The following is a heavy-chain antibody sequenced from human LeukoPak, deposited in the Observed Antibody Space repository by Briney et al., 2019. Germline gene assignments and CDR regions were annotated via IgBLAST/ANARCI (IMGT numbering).Heavy chain of an antibody. CDR3: VRIMYGSGWTLPDC. J-gene: IGHJ4*02. CDR2: INSGSSTI. D-gene: IGHD6-19*01. V-gene: IGHV3-48*01. CDR1: GFTFSSYS. Sequence: GGSLRLSCAASGFTFSSYSMNWVRQAPGKGLERVSYINSGSSTISYADSVKGRFTISRDNAKNSLYLQMNSLRAEDTAVYYCVRIMYGSGWTLPDCWGQGTLVTVSS.